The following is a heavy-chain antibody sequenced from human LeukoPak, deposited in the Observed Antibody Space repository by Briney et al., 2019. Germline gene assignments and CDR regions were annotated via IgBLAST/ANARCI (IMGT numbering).Heavy chain of an antibody. CDR2: IIPILGIA. CDR3: ARAGVYYGSGSYRGKEDDY. V-gene: IGHV1-69*04. CDR1: GGTFSSYA. D-gene: IGHD3-10*01. Sequence: SVKVSCKASGGTFSSYAISWVRQAPGQGLEWMGRIIPILGIANYAQKFQGRVTITADKSTSTAYMELSSLRSEDTAVYYCARAGVYYGSGSYRGKEDDYWGQGTLVTVSS. J-gene: IGHJ4*02.